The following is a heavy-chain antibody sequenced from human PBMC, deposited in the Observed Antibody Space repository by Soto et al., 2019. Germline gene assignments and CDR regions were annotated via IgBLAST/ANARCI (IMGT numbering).Heavy chain of an antibody. CDR1: GYTFTGYY. V-gene: IGHV1-2*02. J-gene: IGHJ4*02. CDR2: INPNSGGT. D-gene: IGHD1-7*01. CDR3: AKLAPELSTSPRYFDS. Sequence: ASVKVSCKASGYTFTGYYMHWVRQAPGQGLEWMGWINPNSGGTNYAQKFQGRVTMTRDNSGHTLFLTLNSLRVDDTAIYYCAKLAPELSTSPRYFDSWGQGALVTVSS.